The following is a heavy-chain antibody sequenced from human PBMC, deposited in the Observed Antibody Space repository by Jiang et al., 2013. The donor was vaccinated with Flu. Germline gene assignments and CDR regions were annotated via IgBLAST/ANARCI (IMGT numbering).Heavy chain of an antibody. CDR3: AKELSPRTRDSHNFDY. J-gene: IGHJ4*02. Sequence: TISRDNSKNTLYLQMNSLRAEDTAVYYCAKELSPRTRDSHNFDYWGQGTLVTVSS. V-gene: IGHV3-23*01. D-gene: IGHD2-21*02.